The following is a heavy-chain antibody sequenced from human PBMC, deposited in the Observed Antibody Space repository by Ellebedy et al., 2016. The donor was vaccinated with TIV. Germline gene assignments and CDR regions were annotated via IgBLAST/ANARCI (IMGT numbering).Heavy chain of an antibody. D-gene: IGHD3-10*01. Sequence: GGSLRLSCAASELTVTSDYMSWVRQAPGKGLEWVSTIAIDSTTYYADSVKGRFTISRDNSKNTLDIQMKSLRAEDTAVYYCARETYNDVDLKLWGIFDIWGQGTMVTVSS. J-gene: IGHJ3*02. CDR2: IAIDSTT. CDR1: ELTVTSDY. CDR3: ARETYNDVDLKLWGIFDI. V-gene: IGHV3-66*01.